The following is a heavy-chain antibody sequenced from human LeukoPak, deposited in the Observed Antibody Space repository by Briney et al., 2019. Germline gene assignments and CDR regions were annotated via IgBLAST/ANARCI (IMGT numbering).Heavy chain of an antibody. CDR2: ISASGGTT. D-gene: IGHD3-22*01. CDR3: AKDMITMIVVAPGGY. V-gene: IGHV3-23*01. Sequence: PGGSLRLSCAASGFTFSSFAMTWVRQAPGKGLEWVAIISASGGTTDYADSVKGRFTISRDNSKNTLCLQMNSLRAEDTAVYYCAKDMITMIVVAPGGYWGQGTLVTVSS. CDR1: GFTFSSFA. J-gene: IGHJ4*02.